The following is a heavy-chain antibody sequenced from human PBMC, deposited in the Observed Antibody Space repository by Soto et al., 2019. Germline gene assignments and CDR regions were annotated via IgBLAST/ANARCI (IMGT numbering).Heavy chain of an antibody. CDR2: ISPYSGNT. CDR1: GYIFPNYG. J-gene: IGHJ5*02. D-gene: IGHD3-10*01. Sequence: QIQLVQSGAEVRKPGASVKVSCKTSGYIFPNYGLSWVRQAPGQGLEWLGWISPYSGNTKYIQKPQGRVTLTTDTSTSTAYMELRSLRSDDTAVYYCARVNQSHKRRGGTWFDPRCQGTVVTVSS. CDR3: ARVNQSHKRRGGTWFDP. V-gene: IGHV1-18*01.